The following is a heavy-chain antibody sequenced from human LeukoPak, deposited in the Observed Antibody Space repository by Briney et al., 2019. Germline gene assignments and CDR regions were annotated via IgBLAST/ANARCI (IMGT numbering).Heavy chain of an antibody. Sequence: HWASVKVSCKASGGTFSSYAISWVRQAPGQGLELMGGIIPIFGTANYAQKFQGRVTITADESTSTAYMELSSLRSEDTAVYYCARAGYSSSWYHDYWGQGTLVTVSS. CDR1: GGTFSSYA. J-gene: IGHJ4*02. CDR3: ARAGYSSSWYHDY. D-gene: IGHD6-13*01. V-gene: IGHV1-69*13. CDR2: IIPIFGTA.